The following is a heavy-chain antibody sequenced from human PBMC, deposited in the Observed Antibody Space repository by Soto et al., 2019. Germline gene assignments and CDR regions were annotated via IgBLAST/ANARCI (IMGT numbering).Heavy chain of an antibody. V-gene: IGHV3-15*01. CDR2: IKSKTDGGTT. CDR1: GFTFSNAW. J-gene: IGHJ6*03. D-gene: IGHD4-17*01. Sequence: AGGSLRLSCAASGFTFSNAWISWVRQAPGKGLEWVGRIKSKTDGGTTDYAAPVKGRFTISRDDSKNTLYLQMNSLKTEDTAVYYCTTVGVDYGDSQYYYYYYMDVWGKGTTVTVSS. CDR3: TTVGVDYGDSQYYYYYYMDV.